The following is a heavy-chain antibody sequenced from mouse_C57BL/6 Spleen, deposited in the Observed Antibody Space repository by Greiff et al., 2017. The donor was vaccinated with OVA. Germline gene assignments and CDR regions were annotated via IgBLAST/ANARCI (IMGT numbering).Heavy chain of an antibody. Sequence: EVKLVESVAELVRPGASVKLSCTASGFNIKNTYMHWVKQRPEQGLEWIGRIDPANGNTNYAPKFQGKATITADTSSNTAYLQLSSLTSEDTAIYYCAIPSYGLDFDYWGQGTTLTVSS. D-gene: IGHD2-10*01. CDR3: AIPSYGLDFDY. J-gene: IGHJ2*01. CDR1: GFNIKNTY. CDR2: IDPANGNT. V-gene: IGHV14-3*01.